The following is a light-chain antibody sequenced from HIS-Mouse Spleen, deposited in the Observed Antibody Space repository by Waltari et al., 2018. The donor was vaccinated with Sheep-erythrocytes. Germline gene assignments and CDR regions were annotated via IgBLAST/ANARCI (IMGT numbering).Light chain of an antibody. CDR1: QGISSY. Sequence: AIRMTQSPSSLSASTGDRVTITCRANQGISSYLAWYQQQPGKAPKLLIYAASTLQSGVPSRFSGSGSGTDFTLTISCLQSEDFATYYCQQYYSYPYTFGQGTKLEIK. CDR2: AAS. V-gene: IGKV1-8*01. J-gene: IGKJ2*01. CDR3: QQYYSYPYT.